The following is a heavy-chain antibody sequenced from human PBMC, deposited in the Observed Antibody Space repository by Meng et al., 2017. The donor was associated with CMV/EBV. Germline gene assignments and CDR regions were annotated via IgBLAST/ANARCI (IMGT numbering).Heavy chain of an antibody. D-gene: IGHD6-13*01. CDR2: IYYSGST. CDR1: GGSISSGDYY. J-gene: IGHJ4*02. V-gene: IGHV4-30-4*08. CDR3: ARAQYSSSCDY. Sequence: VQLQQSGPGLVKPPPTPSLTCTVSGGSISSGDYYWSWSRQPRGKVLEWIGYIYYSGSTYYTPSLKSRVTISVDTSKNQFSLKLSSVTAADTAVYYCARAQYSSSCDYWGQGTLVTVSS.